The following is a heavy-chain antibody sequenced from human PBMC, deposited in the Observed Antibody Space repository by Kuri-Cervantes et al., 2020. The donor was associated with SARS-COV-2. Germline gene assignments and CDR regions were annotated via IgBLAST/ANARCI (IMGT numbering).Heavy chain of an antibody. V-gene: IGHV3-30*02. CDR3: AKEQRRWELLLNDAFDI. CDR1: GFTFSSYG. D-gene: IGHD1-26*01. J-gene: IGHJ3*02. CDR2: IRYDGSNK. Sequence: GESLKISCAASGFTFSSYGMHWVRQAPGKGLEWVAFIRYDGSNKYYADSVKGRFTISRDNAKNSLYLQMNSLRAEDTAVYYCAKEQRRWELLLNDAFDIWGQGTMVTVSS.